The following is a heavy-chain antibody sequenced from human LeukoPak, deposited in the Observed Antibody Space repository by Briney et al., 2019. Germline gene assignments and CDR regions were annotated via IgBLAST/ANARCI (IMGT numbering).Heavy chain of an antibody. Sequence: GRSLRLSCAASGFTFSSYAMSWVRQAPGKGLEWVSAISGSGGSTYYADSVKGGFTISRDNSKNTLYLQMNSLRAEDTAVYYCAKERTVEGFGELSTYWGQGTLVTVSS. D-gene: IGHD3-10*01. CDR2: ISGSGGST. J-gene: IGHJ4*02. CDR3: AKERTVEGFGELSTY. CDR1: GFTFSSYA. V-gene: IGHV3-23*01.